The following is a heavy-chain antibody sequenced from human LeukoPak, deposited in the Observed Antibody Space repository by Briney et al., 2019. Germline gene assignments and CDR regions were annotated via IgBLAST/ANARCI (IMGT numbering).Heavy chain of an antibody. CDR3: AGAAAGIRY. D-gene: IGHD6-13*01. J-gene: IGHJ4*02. V-gene: IGHV3-74*01. Sequence: GGSLRLSCAASGFXFSSYWIHWVRQAPGKGLVWVSRINSDGSSTSYADSVKGRFTISRDNAKNTLYLQMNSLRAEDTAVYYCAGAAAGIRYWGQGTLVTVSS. CDR1: GFXFSSYW. CDR2: INSDGSST.